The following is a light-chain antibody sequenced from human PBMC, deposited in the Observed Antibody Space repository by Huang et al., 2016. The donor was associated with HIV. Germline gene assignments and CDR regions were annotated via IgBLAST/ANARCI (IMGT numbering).Light chain of an antibody. V-gene: IGKV4-1*01. CDR3: QQYYSSPFT. J-gene: IGKJ3*01. Sequence: DIVMTQSPDSLAVSLGERATINCKSSQSILYSSTDKSYLAWYHQKPGQPPKLLISWASSRESGVPDRFSGSGSGTDFTLTISSLQAEDVAVYYCQQYYSSPFTFGPGTKVDIK. CDR2: WAS. CDR1: QSILYSSTDKSY.